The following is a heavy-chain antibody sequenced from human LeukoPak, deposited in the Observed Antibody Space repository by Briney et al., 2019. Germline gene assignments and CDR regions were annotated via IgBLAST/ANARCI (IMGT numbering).Heavy chain of an antibody. CDR1: GFTFSGSW. Sequence: GGSLRLSCAASGFTFSGSWMGWFRQAPGKGLEWVASIMPDGSEKYYVDSVKGRFPVSRANAKNSLFLQVNSLRAEDTAVYYCTRETRAPTHWGQGTLVTVSS. J-gene: IGHJ4*02. CDR3: TRETRAPTH. CDR2: IMPDGSEK. V-gene: IGHV3-7*05.